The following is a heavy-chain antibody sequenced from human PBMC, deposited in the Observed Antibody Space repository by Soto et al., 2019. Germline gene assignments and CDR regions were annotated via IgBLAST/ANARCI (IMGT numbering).Heavy chain of an antibody. J-gene: IGHJ6*03. D-gene: IGHD6-13*01. V-gene: IGHV4-34*01. Sequence: SETLSLTCAVYGGSFSGYYWSWIRQPPGKGLEWIGEINHSGSTNYNPSLKSRVTISVDTSKNQFSLKLSSVTAADTAVYYCARTQISSWQAGIYLYYYYMDFWGKGTTVTVSS. CDR2: INHSGST. CDR3: ARTQISSWQAGIYLYYYYMDF. CDR1: GGSFSGYY.